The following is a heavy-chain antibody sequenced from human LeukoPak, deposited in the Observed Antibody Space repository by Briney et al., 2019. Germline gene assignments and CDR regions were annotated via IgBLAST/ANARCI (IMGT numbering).Heavy chain of an antibody. CDR2: IWHDGSNK. Sequence: GGSLRLSCAASGLTFSNYGMHWVRQAPGKGLEWVAVIWHDGSNKYYADYVKGRFTISRDKSKNTLYLLMNSVRAEDTAVYHCARGGYGDYGYGIDVWGQGTTVTVSS. D-gene: IGHD4-17*01. J-gene: IGHJ6*02. CDR1: GLTFSNYG. V-gene: IGHV3-33*01. CDR3: ARGGYGDYGYGIDV.